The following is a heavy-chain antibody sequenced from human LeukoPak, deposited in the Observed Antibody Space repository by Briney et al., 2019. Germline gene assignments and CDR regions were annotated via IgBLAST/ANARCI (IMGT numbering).Heavy chain of an antibody. V-gene: IGHV3-30*18. CDR3: AKDGMIVVFRNYFDY. Sequence: PGESLTLSWAASGFSFSSYGVHWVRQPPDKVLEWVAFISYDGSNKYYADSVKGRFTISRDNSKNTLYLQMNSLRAEDTAVYYCAKDGMIVVFRNYFDYWGQGTLVTVAS. D-gene: IGHD3-22*01. CDR1: GFSFSSYG. J-gene: IGHJ4*02. CDR2: ISYDGSNK.